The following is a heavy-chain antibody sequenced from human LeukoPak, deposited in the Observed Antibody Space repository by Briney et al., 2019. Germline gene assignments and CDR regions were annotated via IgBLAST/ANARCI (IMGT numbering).Heavy chain of an antibody. CDR1: GYTFTTYW. Sequence: GGSLKISSKGAGYTFTTYWIAWVRPMPGKGLEWMGIIFPDDSHIRYSPSFQGQVTISADKSISTAYLQWSSLKASDTAMYYCVRPSGVVRGVIISVQAFDVWGQGTMVTVSS. CDR2: IFPDDSHI. V-gene: IGHV5-51*01. J-gene: IGHJ3*01. D-gene: IGHD3-10*01. CDR3: VRPSGVVRGVIISVQAFDV.